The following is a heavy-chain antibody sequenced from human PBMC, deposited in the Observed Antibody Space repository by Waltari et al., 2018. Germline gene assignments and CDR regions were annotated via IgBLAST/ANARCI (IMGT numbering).Heavy chain of an antibody. CDR2: IYPGDSDT. D-gene: IGHD3-3*01. CDR1: GYRFSTYW. Sequence: EVRLVQSRPEVRKPGESLNLSCEASGYRFSTYWIGWVRQTPEKRLEWIGIIYPGDSDTRYSPSFQCQVAISVDKSINTAYLQWSSVQASDTALYYCARHKDNYYTAHNAFDVWGQGTMVTVSS. V-gene: IGHV5-51*01. CDR3: ARHKDNYYTAHNAFDV. J-gene: IGHJ3*01.